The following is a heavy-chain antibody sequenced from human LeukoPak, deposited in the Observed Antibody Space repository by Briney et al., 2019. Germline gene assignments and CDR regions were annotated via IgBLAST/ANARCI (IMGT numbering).Heavy chain of an antibody. CDR2: IKSKTNGGTT. Sequence: PGGSLRLSCAASGFTLSDAWMSWVRQAPGKGLEWVGRIKSKTNGGTTDYAAPVKGRFTMSKDDSKNTLYLQMNSLKIEGTAVYYCATERYYDTSGYHPFNTWGQGTLVTVSS. CDR3: ATERYYDTSGYHPFNT. CDR1: GFTLSDAW. D-gene: IGHD3-22*01. J-gene: IGHJ5*02. V-gene: IGHV3-15*01.